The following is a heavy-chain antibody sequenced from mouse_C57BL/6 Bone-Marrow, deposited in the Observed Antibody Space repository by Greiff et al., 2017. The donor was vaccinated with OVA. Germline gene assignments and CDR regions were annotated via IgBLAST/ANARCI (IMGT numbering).Heavy chain of an antibody. CDR1: GFTFTDYY. D-gene: IGHD2-2*01. CDR2: IRNKANGYTT. J-gene: IGHJ1*03. V-gene: IGHV7-3*01. Sequence: EVQLVESGGGLVQPGGSLSLSCAASGFTFTDYYISWVRQPPGKALEWLGFIRNKANGYTTEYSASVKGRFTISSDNSQSILYLQMKALRAEDSATYYCARFLWLLWYFDVWGTGTTVTVSS. CDR3: ARFLWLLWYFDV.